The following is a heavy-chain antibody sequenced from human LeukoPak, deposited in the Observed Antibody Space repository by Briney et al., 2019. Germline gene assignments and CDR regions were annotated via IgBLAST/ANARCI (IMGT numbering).Heavy chain of an antibody. CDR2: INPNSGGT. J-gene: IGHJ4*02. CDR3: ASGADIKPFDY. V-gene: IGHV1-2*02. CDR1: GYTFTDYY. D-gene: IGHD3-16*01. Sequence: ASVKVSCKASGYTFTDYYMHWVRQAPGQGLEWMGWINPNSGGTNYAQQFQGRVTMTRDTSISTAYMELSRLRSDDTAVYYCASGADIKPFDYWGQGTPVTVSS.